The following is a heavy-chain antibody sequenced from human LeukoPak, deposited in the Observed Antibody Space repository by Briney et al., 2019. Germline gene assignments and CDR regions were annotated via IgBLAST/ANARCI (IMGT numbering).Heavy chain of an antibody. CDR1: GFTFCSYA. V-gene: IGHV3-30-3*01. Sequence: PGGSLRPSCAASGFTFCSYAMHGVRQAPGKGLEWVAVISYDGSNKYYAYSVKGRFTISRDNSKNTLYLQMNSLRAEDTAVYYCARGGSPPEALGDTFDIWGQGTMVTVSS. J-gene: IGHJ3*02. D-gene: IGHD1-26*01. CDR2: ISYDGSNK. CDR3: ARGGSPPEALGDTFDI.